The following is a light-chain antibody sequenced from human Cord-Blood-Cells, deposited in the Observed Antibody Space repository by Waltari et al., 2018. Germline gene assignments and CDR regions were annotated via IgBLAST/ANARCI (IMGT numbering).Light chain of an antibody. Sequence: QSVLTQPASVSGSPGQSITISCTGTSSDVGSYNLVSCYQQHPGKAPKLMVYEGSKRPSGVSNRFSGSKSGNTASLTISGLQAEDEADYYCCSYAGSSTNVVFGGGTKLTVL. J-gene: IGLJ2*01. CDR3: CSYAGSSTNVV. V-gene: IGLV2-23*01. CDR2: EGS. CDR1: SSDVGSYNL.